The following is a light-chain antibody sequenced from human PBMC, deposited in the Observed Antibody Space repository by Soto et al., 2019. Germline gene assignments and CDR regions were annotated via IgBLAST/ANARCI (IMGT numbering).Light chain of an antibody. J-gene: IGKJ1*01. V-gene: IGKV1-5*01. CDR2: DAS. CDR1: QSISSW. CDR3: QQYNSYSS. Sequence: DIQITQSPSTLSASVGDRLTITDRDSQSISSWLAWYQQTPGKAPKLLIYDASSLESGVPSWFGGSGSGTEFTITISSLPPDDFATYYYQQYNSYSSFGQGTKVDIK.